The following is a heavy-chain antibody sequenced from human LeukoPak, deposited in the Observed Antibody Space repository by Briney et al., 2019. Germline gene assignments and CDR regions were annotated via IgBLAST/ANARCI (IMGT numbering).Heavy chain of an antibody. Sequence: SSETLSLTCTDSGGSISSYYWSWIRQPPGKGLEWIGYIYYSGSTNYNPSLKSRVTISVDMSKNQFSLKLRSVTAADTAVYYCARYPGLEGAGSKGAFDYWGQGTLVTVSS. V-gene: IGHV4-59*01. D-gene: IGHD3-10*01. CDR2: IYYSGST. CDR1: GGSISSYY. J-gene: IGHJ4*02. CDR3: ARYPGLEGAGSKGAFDY.